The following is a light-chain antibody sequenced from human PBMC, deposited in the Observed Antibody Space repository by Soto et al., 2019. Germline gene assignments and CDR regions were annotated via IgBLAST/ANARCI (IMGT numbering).Light chain of an antibody. J-gene: IGLJ3*02. Sequence: QTVVTQEPSLSGSPGGTVTLTCASSTGAVTSGNFPYWFQQKPGQAPRTLIYETSNKHSWTPARFSGSLLGGKAALTLSGAQPEDEAEYYCLLSFRGPRVFGGGTKLTVL. CDR1: TGAVTSGNF. CDR3: LLSFRGPRV. V-gene: IGLV7-46*01. CDR2: ETS.